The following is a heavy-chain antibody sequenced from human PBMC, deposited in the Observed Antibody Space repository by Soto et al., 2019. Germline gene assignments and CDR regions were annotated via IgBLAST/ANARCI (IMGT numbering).Heavy chain of an antibody. Sequence: QVQLVQSGAEEKKPGASVKVSCKASGYTFTSYAMHWVRQAPGQRLEWMGWINAGNGNTKYSQKFQGRVTITTDTSASTAYMELSSLRSEDTSVYYCARGITLPTPLDYWGQGTRVTASS. D-gene: IGHD1-20*01. CDR1: GYTFTSYA. CDR3: ARGITLPTPLDY. CDR2: INAGNGNT. V-gene: IGHV1-3*05. J-gene: IGHJ4*02.